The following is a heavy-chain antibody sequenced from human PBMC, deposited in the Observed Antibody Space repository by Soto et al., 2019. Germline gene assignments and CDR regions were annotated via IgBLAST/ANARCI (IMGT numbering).Heavy chain of an antibody. D-gene: IGHD3-22*01. V-gene: IGHV3-30*18. CDR2: ISYDGSNK. Sequence: GSLRLSCAASGFTFSSYGMHWVRQAPGKGLEWVAVISYDGSNKYYADSVKGRFTISRDNSKNTLYLQMNSLRAEDTAVYYCAKDLPSRITMIEPQYWGQGTLVTVSS. J-gene: IGHJ4*02. CDR1: GFTFSSYG. CDR3: AKDLPSRITMIEPQY.